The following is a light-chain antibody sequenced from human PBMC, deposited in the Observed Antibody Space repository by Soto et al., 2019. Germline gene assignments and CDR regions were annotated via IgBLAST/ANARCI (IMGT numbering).Light chain of an antibody. CDR2: DVS. CDR1: SNDIGRYNY. J-gene: IGLJ1*01. V-gene: IGLV2-14*01. CDR3: CSYTSSSTTTYL. Sequence: QSVLTQPASVSGFPGQSFTISCTGTSNDIGRYNYVSWYQQHPGKAPKLIIYDVSNRPSGVSNRFSGSKSGNTASLTVSGLQAEDEADYLCCSYTSSSTTTYLLGTGTKVTVL.